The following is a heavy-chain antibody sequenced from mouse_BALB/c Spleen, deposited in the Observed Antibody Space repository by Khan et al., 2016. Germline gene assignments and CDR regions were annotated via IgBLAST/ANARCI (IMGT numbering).Heavy chain of an antibody. CDR2: IWRGGST. CDR3: AKVHGSSGYSYAMDY. V-gene: IGHV2-5-1*01. CDR1: GFSFTSYG. D-gene: IGHD3-1*01. Sequence: QVQLQQSGPSLVQPSQSLSITCTVSGFSFTSYGVHWVRQSPGKGLEWLGEIWRGGSTAYNPAFMYRLIITTDNSTSHVFFKMNSLQADDTAIYYCAKVHGSSGYSYAMDYCGKGTSVPVSP. J-gene: IGHJ4*01.